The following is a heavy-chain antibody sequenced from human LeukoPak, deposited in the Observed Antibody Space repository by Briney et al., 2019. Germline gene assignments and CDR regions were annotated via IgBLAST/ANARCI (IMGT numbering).Heavy chain of an antibody. CDR1: GDSVSSNSAA. J-gene: IGHJ6*03. Sequence: KQSQTLSLTCAISGDSVSSNSAAWNWIRQSPSRGLEWLGRTYYRSKWYNDYAVSVKSRITINPDTSKNQFSLQLNSVTPEDTAVYYCARGEALPYSYGTIKSYYYYYYMDVWGKGTTVTVSS. CDR2: TYYRSKWYN. V-gene: IGHV6-1*01. CDR3: ARGEALPYSYGTIKSYYYYYYMDV. D-gene: IGHD5-18*01.